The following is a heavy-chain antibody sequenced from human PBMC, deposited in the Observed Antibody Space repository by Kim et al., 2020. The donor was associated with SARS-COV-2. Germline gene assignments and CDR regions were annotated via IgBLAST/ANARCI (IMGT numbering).Heavy chain of an antibody. Sequence: SETLSLTCAIYRGSLSGYFWSWIRQSPGKGLEWIGEINHSGTTNYNPSLNSRVTMSLDTSKNQISLQLTSVTAADSAVYFCARAIFGKIYYSSHMDVWG. J-gene: IGHJ6*03. CDR1: RGSLSGYF. CDR2: INHSGTT. V-gene: IGHV4-34*01. D-gene: IGHD3-3*01. CDR3: ARAIFGKIYYSSHMDV.